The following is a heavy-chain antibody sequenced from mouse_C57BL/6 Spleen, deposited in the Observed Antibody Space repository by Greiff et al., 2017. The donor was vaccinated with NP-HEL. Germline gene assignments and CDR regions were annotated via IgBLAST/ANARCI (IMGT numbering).Heavy chain of an antibody. D-gene: IGHD2-5*01. CDR3: ARSYYSNYPWFAY. Sequence: QVQLQQSGAELVRPGTSVKLSCKASGYTFTSYWMHWVKQRPGQGLEWIGVIDPSDSYTNYNQKFKGKATLTVDTSSSTAYMQLSSLTSEDSAVYYCARSYYSNYPWFAYWGQGTLVTVSA. CDR1: GYTFTSYW. CDR2: IDPSDSYT. J-gene: IGHJ3*01. V-gene: IGHV1-59*01.